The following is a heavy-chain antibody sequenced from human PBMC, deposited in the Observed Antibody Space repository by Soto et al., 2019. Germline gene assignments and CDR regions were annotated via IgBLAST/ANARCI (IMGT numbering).Heavy chain of an antibody. V-gene: IGHV4-59*01. D-gene: IGHD1-26*01. J-gene: IGHJ4*02. CDR3: AKDVGGSADS. CDR2: IFYSGST. CDR1: GGSISRSY. Sequence: QVHLQESGPGLVKPSETLSLNCSVSGGSISRSYWSWVRQPPGKGLEWIGYIFYSGSTSYHPSLESRVTIALDTSKNQFSLNLKSVTAADTAVYYCAKDVGGSADSWGQGTLVTVSS.